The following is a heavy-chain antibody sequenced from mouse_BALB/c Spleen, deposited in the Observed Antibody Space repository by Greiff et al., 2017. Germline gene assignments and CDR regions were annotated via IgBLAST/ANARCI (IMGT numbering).Heavy chain of an antibody. J-gene: IGHJ3*01. V-gene: IGHV2-9-2*01. CDR3: VREITTAPWFAY. D-gene: IGHD1-2*01. CDR1: GFSLTNYD. CDR2: IWTGGGT. Sequence: QVQLQQSGPGLVAPSQSLSITCTVSGFSLTNYDISWIRQPPGKGLEWLGVIWTGGGTNYNSAFMSRLSISKDNSKSQVFLKMNSLQTDDTAIYYCVREITTAPWFAYWGQGTLVTVSA.